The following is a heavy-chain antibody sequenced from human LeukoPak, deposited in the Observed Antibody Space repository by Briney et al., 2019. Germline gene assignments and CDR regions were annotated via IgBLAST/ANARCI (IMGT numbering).Heavy chain of an antibody. CDR2: IYYIGST. CDR3: AKRDDSGGNLVDL. D-gene: IGHD3-22*01. CDR1: GGSIRSGSHY. Sequence: SETLSLTCTVSGGSIRSGSHYWAWIRQPPGKGLEWIGSIYYIGSTYYNPSLENRVTISIDTSKHHFSLKLSSLTAADTSFYYCAKRDDSGGNLVDLWGQGTLVTVS. V-gene: IGHV4-39*02. J-gene: IGHJ4*02.